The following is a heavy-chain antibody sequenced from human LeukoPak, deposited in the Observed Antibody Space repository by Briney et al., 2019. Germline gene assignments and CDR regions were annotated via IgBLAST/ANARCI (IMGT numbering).Heavy chain of an antibody. CDR2: INANSGDT. CDR1: GHTFTGYY. CDR3: AKDKNYDFWSTGLM. D-gene: IGHD3-3*01. J-gene: IGHJ4*02. Sequence: GASVKVSCKASGHTFTGYYMHWVRQAPGQGLEWMGWINANSGDTNYAQKFQGRVTMTRDTSISTAYMELSRLRSDDTAVYYCAKDKNYDFWSTGLMWGQGTLVTVSS. V-gene: IGHV1-2*02.